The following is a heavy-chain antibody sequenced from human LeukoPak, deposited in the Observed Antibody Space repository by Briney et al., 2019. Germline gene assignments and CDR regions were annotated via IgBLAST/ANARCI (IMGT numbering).Heavy chain of an antibody. J-gene: IGHJ4*02. Sequence: PSETLSLTCSVSGGSISGYSWNWIRQPPGKGLEWLGYINYSGSTDYNPSLKSRVTISVDTSKNQFSLNLSSVTAADTAVYYCARGSQSLGYCSGGSCRAKIFDYWGQGTLVTVSS. V-gene: IGHV4-59*01. CDR2: INYSGST. CDR1: GGSISGYS. D-gene: IGHD2-15*01. CDR3: ARGSQSLGYCSGGSCRAKIFDY.